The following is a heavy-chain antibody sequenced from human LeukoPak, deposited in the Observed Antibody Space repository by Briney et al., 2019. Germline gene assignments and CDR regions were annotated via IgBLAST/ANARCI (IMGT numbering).Heavy chain of an antibody. CDR1: GYTFTSYY. CDR2: INPSGGST. CDR3: AREIGYCSSTSCYERAFDI. D-gene: IGHD2-2*01. Sequence: ASVKVSCKASGYTFTSYYMHWVRQAPGQGLEWMGIINPSGGSTSYAQKFQGRVTMTRDTSKSTVYMELSSLRSEDTAVYYCAREIGYCSSTSCYERAFDIWGQGTMVTVSS. J-gene: IGHJ3*02. V-gene: IGHV1-46*01.